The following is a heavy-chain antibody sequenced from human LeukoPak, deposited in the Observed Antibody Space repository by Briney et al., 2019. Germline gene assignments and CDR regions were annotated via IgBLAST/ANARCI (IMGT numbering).Heavy chain of an antibody. J-gene: IGHJ4*02. CDR1: GGTFSSYA. D-gene: IGHD5-24*01. CDR2: IIPIFGTA. Sequence: SVKVSCKASGGTFSSYAISWVRQAPGQGLEWMGGIIPIFGTANYAQKFQGRVTTTTDESTSTAYMELSSLRSEDTAVYYCASAPRGDGYNFDYWGQGTLVTVSS. V-gene: IGHV1-69*05. CDR3: ASAPRGDGYNFDY.